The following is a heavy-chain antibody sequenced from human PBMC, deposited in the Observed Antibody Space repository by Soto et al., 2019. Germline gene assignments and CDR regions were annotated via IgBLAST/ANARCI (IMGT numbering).Heavy chain of an antibody. Sequence: GASVKVSCKASGYTFTGYYMHWVRQAPGQGLEWMGWINPNSGGTNYAQKFQGRVTMTRDTSISTAYMELSRLRSDDTAVYYCARALQYCSSTSCSYYYYYYGMDVWGQGTTVTVSS. CDR2: INPNSGGT. J-gene: IGHJ6*02. V-gene: IGHV1-2*02. CDR1: GYTFTGYY. CDR3: ARALQYCSSTSCSYYYYYYGMDV. D-gene: IGHD2-2*01.